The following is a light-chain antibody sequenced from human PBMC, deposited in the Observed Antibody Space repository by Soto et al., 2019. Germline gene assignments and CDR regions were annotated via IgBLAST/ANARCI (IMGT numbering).Light chain of an antibody. CDR3: QQYESFFPLT. CDR1: QSINSW. Sequence: DIPMTQSPSTLSASVGDRVTITCRASQSINSWLAWYQQKPGKAPKLLIYKASNLESGVPSRFSGSRSGTDFTLTISSLQPDDFATYHCQQYESFFPLTFGGGTKVEIK. CDR2: KAS. J-gene: IGKJ4*01. V-gene: IGKV1-5*03.